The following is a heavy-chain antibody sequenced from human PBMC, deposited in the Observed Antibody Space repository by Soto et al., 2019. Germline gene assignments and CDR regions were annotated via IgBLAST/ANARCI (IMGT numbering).Heavy chain of an antibody. CDR3: MRVPQMGYGESY. D-gene: IGHD4-17*01. CDR2: INQDGSEK. CDR1: GFTFSTNW. Sequence: GGSLRLSCAASGFTFSTNWMNWVRQAPGKGLEWVAAINQDGSEKKFVDSVKGRFTISRDNARNSLDLQMNSLRGEDTAVYYCMRVPQMGYGESYWCQGTLVTVSS. V-gene: IGHV3-7*01. J-gene: IGHJ4*02.